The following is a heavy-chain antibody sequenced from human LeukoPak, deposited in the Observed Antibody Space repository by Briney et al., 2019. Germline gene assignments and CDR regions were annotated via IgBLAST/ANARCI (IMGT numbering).Heavy chain of an antibody. Sequence: GGSLRLSCAASGFTFSSYAMHWVRQAPGKGLEWVAVISYDGSNKYYADSVKGRFTISRDNSKNTLYLQMNSLRAEDTAVYYCAKDFWWLLPTAFDYWGQGTLVTVSS. J-gene: IGHJ4*02. V-gene: IGHV3-30*04. D-gene: IGHD3-22*01. CDR1: GFTFSSYA. CDR3: AKDFWWLLPTAFDY. CDR2: ISYDGSNK.